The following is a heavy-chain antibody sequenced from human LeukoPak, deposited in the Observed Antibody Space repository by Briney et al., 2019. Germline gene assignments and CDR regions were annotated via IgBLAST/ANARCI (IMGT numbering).Heavy chain of an antibody. CDR2: VHLDGRS. CDR3: AREGGFYRPLDY. J-gene: IGHJ4*02. D-gene: IGHD6-25*01. CDR1: GGSVSSTNW. Sequence: SETLSLTCGVSGGSVSSTNWWTWIRQPPGKGLEWIGEVHLDGRSNFNPSLKSRLTMSVDLSENHVSLKLTSVTAADTAVYYCAREGGFYRPLDYSGQGTLVTVSS. V-gene: IGHV4-4*02.